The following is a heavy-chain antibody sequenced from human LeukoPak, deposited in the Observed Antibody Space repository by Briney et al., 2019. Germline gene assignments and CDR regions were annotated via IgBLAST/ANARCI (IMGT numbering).Heavy chain of an antibody. V-gene: IGHV4-38-2*02. D-gene: IGHD6-6*01. CDR2: ICHSGST. CDR1: GYSISSGYY. Sequence: SETLSLTCTVSGYSISSGYYWGWIRQPSGKGLEWIGSICHSGSTYYNPSLKSRVTISVDTSKNQFSLKLSSVTAADTAVYYCARVGSSLETFDYWGQGTLVTVSS. CDR3: ARVGSSLETFDY. J-gene: IGHJ4*02.